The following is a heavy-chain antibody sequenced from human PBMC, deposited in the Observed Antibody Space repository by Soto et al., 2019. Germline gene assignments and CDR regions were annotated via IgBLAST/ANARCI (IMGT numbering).Heavy chain of an antibody. CDR2: ISSSSSYI. CDR3: ARDICGGDCWFDY. D-gene: IGHD2-21*02. Sequence: EVQLVESGGGLVKPGGSLRLSCAASGFTFSSYSMNWVRQAPGKGLEWVSSISSSSSYIYYADSVKGRFTISRDNAKNSLYLQMNSLRAEDTAVYYCARDICGGDCWFDYWGQGTLVTVSS. CDR1: GFTFSSYS. J-gene: IGHJ4*02. V-gene: IGHV3-21*01.